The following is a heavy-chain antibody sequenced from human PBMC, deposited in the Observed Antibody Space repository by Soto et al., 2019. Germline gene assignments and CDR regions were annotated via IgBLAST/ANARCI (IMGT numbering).Heavy chain of an antibody. J-gene: IGHJ3*01. Sequence: QVQLQESGPGLVKPSGTLSLTCAVSGGSISSSNWWTWVRQSPGKGLEYSGEISHSGTSNSNPSLTRRVTLSVDKAKNHFSLALTSVTAADTGVYYCARVVLTITRGAFDAWGQVTPVIVSS. V-gene: IGHV4-4*02. D-gene: IGHD3-3*01. CDR3: ARVVLTITRGAFDA. CDR2: ISHSGTS. CDR1: GGSISSSNW.